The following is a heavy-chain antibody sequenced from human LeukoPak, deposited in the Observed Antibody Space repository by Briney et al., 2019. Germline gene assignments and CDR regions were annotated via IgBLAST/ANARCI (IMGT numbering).Heavy chain of an antibody. CDR1: GGSFSRYY. CDR3: ARGATISETGYFDF. CDR2: IDHRGDT. J-gene: IGHJ4*03. Sequence: NPSETLSLTCAVDGGSFSRYYWSWIRHSPGKGLEWIAEIDHRGDTNYNPSVKSRVTISVDTSKNQFSLKMRSLSAADTALYYCARGATISETGYFDFWGQGTLVTVSS. D-gene: IGHD5-24*01. V-gene: IGHV4-34*01.